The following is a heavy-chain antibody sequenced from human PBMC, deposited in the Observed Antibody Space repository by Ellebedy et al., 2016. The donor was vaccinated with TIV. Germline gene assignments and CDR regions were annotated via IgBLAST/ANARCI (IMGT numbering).Heavy chain of an antibody. CDR1: GYTFTSYG. CDR2: ISAYNGAT. J-gene: IGHJ4*02. Sequence: ASVKVSCKASGYTFTSYGIIWVRQAPGQGLEWMGWISAYNGATNYARNLQDRVTMTTDTTTNTAYMELRRLRSDDTAVYYCVRGRSAAVDYWGQGTLVTVSS. V-gene: IGHV1-18*04. CDR3: VRGRSAAVDY. D-gene: IGHD6-13*01.